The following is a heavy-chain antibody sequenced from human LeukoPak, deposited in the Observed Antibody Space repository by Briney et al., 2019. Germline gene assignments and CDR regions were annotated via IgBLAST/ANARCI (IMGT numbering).Heavy chain of an antibody. D-gene: IGHD4-17*01. CDR1: GGTFSSYA. CDR2: IIPIFGTA. V-gene: IGHV1-69*01. Sequence: GSSVKVSCKASGGTFSSYAISWVRQAPGQGLEWMGGIIPIFGTANYAQKSQGRVTITADESTSTAYMELSSLRSEDTAVYYCARFVTTGVWYFDYWGQGTLVTVSS. CDR3: ARFVTTGVWYFDY. J-gene: IGHJ4*02.